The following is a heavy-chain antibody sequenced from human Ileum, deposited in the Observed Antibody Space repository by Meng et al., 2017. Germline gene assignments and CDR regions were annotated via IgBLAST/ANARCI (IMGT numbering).Heavy chain of an antibody. J-gene: IGHJ4*02. Sequence: VQLQQSGPRLMKTLGTLSLSSGVSCNTSSIRDWWSWDRQPTGKGLEWIGEISQESGRTNYNPSLKSRVTISLDKSKNQFSLNLNSVTAADTALYYCVRNEGYSLGDWGQGTLVTVSS. CDR1: CNTSSIRDW. D-gene: IGHD2-21*01. V-gene: IGHV4-4*02. CDR3: VRNEGYSLGD. CDR2: ISQESGRT.